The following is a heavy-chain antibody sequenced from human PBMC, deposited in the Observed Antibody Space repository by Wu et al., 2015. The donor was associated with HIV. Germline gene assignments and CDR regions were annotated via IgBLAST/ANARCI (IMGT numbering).Heavy chain of an antibody. J-gene: IGHJ3*02. D-gene: IGHD4-17*01. V-gene: IGHV1-69*05. Sequence: QVQLVQSGAEVKQPGSSVHVSCKASEDFFTNYGVNWVRQAPGQGLEWMGGIIPIVGTPKYAQKVFHAESTISNGRRHGLQGYMELSNLRYEDSAVYYCATXPGWTVSLNAFEHVGPRDTGHRL. CDR3: ATXPGWTVSLNAFEH. CDR2: IIPIVGTP. CDR1: EDFFTNYG.